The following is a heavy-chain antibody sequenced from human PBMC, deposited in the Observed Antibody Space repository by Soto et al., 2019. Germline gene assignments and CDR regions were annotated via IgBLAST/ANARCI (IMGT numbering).Heavy chain of an antibody. Sequence: GASVKVSCKASGYTFASYGRSWVRQAPGQGLEWMGWISAYNGNTNYAQKLQGRVTMTTDTSTSTAYMELRSLRSDDTAVYYCARDRGVLWFGELLSLKDAFDIWGQGTIVTVSS. CDR2: ISAYNGNT. V-gene: IGHV1-18*01. D-gene: IGHD3-10*01. CDR3: ARDRGVLWFGELLSLKDAFDI. J-gene: IGHJ3*02. CDR1: GYTFASYG.